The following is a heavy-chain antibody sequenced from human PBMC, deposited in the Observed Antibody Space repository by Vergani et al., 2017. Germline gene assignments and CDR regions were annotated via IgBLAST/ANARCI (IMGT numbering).Heavy chain of an antibody. Sequence: EVQLVESGGGLVKPGGSLRLSCAASGFTFSSYSMNWVRQAPGKGLEWVSSISSISSYIYYADSVKGRFTISRDNAKTSLYLQMNSLRAEDTAVYYCARGWYCSSTSCYQGVMDVWGKGTTVTVSS. V-gene: IGHV3-21*01. D-gene: IGHD2-2*01. CDR3: ARGWYCSSTSCYQGVMDV. J-gene: IGHJ6*03. CDR2: ISSISSYI. CDR1: GFTFSSYS.